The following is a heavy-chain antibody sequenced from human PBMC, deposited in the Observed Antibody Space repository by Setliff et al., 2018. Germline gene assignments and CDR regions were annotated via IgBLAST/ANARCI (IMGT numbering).Heavy chain of an antibody. J-gene: IGHJ3*02. CDR1: GFTFSNYA. D-gene: IGHD6-19*01. CDR2: ISGSGGST. V-gene: IGHV3-23*01. Sequence: PGESLKISCAASGFTFSNYAMSWVRQAPGKGLEWVSAISGSGGSTYYADSVKGRFTISRDNSKSTLYLQMNSLRAEDTAVYYCAKGGRAVAGGAFDIWGQGTMVTVSS. CDR3: AKGGRAVAGGAFDI.